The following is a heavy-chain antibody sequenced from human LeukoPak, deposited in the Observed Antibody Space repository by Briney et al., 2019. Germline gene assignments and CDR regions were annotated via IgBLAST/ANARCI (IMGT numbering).Heavy chain of an antibody. CDR3: ARSGGGRSLAIDY. Sequence: PSETLSLTCTVSGGSISSGGYYWSWIRQHPGKGLEWIGYIYYSGSTYYNPSLKSRVTISVDTSKNQFSLKLSSVTAADTAVYYCARSGGGRSLAIDYWGQETLVTVSS. CDR2: IYYSGST. J-gene: IGHJ4*02. CDR1: GGSISSGGYY. V-gene: IGHV4-31*03. D-gene: IGHD3-16*01.